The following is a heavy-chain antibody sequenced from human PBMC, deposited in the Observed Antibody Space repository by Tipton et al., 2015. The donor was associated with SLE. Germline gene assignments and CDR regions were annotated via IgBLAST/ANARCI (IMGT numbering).Heavy chain of an antibody. D-gene: IGHD2-2*01. Sequence: QVQLVQSGAEVMKPGASVKVSCKASGYTFTGDYIHWVRQAPGQGLEWMGWINPKSGGTNYAQKFHGRVNMTRDTSINTAYMELTRLTSDDTAVYFCARDLDVLVVPAAMDHWGQGTLITVSS. CDR3: ARDLDVLVVPAAMDH. J-gene: IGHJ4*02. V-gene: IGHV1-2*02. CDR2: INPKSGGT. CDR1: GYTFTGDY.